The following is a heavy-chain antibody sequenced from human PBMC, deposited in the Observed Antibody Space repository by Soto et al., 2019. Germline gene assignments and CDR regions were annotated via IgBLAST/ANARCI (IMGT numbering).Heavy chain of an antibody. J-gene: IGHJ6*02. CDR1: GGSISSSSYY. Sequence: QLRLEESGPGLMKPSETLSLTCTVSGGSISSSSYYWGWIRQPPGKGLEWIGSIYYSGSTYYNPSLKSRVTISVDTSKNQFSLKLNSVTAADTAVYYCAREYYYYYGMDVWGQGTTVTVSS. CDR3: AREYYYYYGMDV. V-gene: IGHV4-39*02. CDR2: IYYSGST.